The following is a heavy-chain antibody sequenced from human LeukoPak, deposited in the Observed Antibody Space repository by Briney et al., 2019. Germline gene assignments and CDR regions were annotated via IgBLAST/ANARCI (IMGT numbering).Heavy chain of an antibody. CDR1: GGSFSGYY. V-gene: IGHV4-34*01. Sequence: SQTLSLTCAVYGGSFSGYYWSWIRQPPGKGLESIGEINHSGSTNYNPSIKSRVTISVDTSKNQFSLNLTSVTAADTAVYYCARLYIGGYSRSTNYSWFDPWGQGTLVTVSS. CDR3: ARLYIGGYSRSTNYSWFDP. D-gene: IGHD6-13*01. J-gene: IGHJ5*02. CDR2: INHSGST.